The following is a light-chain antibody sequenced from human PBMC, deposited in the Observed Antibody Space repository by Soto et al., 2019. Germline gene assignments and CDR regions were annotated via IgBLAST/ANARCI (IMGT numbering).Light chain of an antibody. CDR1: QSLSSSS. CDR2: GAY. Sequence: VLPPSPATLSLTPGESATSSCRASQSLSSSSLAWYKQKPGQAPRLLISGAYSRAADIPDRFSVSGSGKDFTLTINRLEPEECAVDHGQQRSNWPPTFG. J-gene: IGKJ4*01. V-gene: IGKV3D-20*02. CDR3: QQRSNWPPT.